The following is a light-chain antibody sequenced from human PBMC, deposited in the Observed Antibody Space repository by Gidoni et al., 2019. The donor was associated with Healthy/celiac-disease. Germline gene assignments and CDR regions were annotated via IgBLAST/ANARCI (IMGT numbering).Light chain of an antibody. Sequence: DIQLTQSPSFLPASVGDRVTITCRASQGISSYLAWYQQKPGKAPKLLIYAASTLQGGVPSRVSGSGSGTEFTLTISSLQPEDFATYSCQQLSSSPLTFGPGTKVDIK. CDR2: AAS. J-gene: IGKJ3*01. CDR3: QQLSSSPLT. CDR1: QGISSY. V-gene: IGKV1-9*01.